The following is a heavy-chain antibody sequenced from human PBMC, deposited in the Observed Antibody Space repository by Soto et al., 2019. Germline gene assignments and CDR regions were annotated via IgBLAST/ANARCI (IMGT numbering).Heavy chain of an antibody. D-gene: IGHD6-13*01. Sequence: PSETLSLTCTVSGGSIXSSNWWSWVRQPPGKGLEWIGEIYHSGSTNYNPSLKSRVTISVDKSKNQFSLKLSSVTAADTAVYYCARERIAAAGREFDPWGQGTLVTVS. CDR3: ARERIAAAGREFDP. J-gene: IGHJ5*02. V-gene: IGHV4-4*02. CDR2: IYHSGST. CDR1: GGSIXSSNW.